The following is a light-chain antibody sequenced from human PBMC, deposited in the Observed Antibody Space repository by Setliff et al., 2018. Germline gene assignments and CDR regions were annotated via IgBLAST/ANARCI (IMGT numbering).Light chain of an antibody. CDR3: CSYAGDPYV. Sequence: QSALTQPHSVSGSPGQSVAISCTGASSDVGGYNYVSWYQQHPGKAPKLMIYDVNKRPSGVPDRFSGSKSGNTASLTISGLQAEDEADYYCCSYAGDPYVFGTGTKVT. CDR2: DVN. J-gene: IGLJ1*01. V-gene: IGLV2-11*01. CDR1: SSDVGGYNY.